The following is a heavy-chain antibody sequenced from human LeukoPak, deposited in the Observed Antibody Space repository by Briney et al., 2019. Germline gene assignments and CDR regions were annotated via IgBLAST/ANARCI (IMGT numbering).Heavy chain of an antibody. D-gene: IGHD5-24*01. CDR2: TYYRSKWYN. Sequence: SQTLSLTCAISGDSVSSNSAAWNWIRQSPSRGLEWLGRTYYRSKWYNDYAVSVKSRITIKPDTSKNQFSLQLNSVTPEDTAVYYCARDRIEMATIMDYYYGMDVWGQGTTVTVSS. CDR3: ARDRIEMATIMDYYYGMDV. CDR1: GDSVSSNSAA. V-gene: IGHV6-1*01. J-gene: IGHJ6*02.